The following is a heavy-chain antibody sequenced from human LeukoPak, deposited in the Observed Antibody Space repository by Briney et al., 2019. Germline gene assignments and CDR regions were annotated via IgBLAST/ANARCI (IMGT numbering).Heavy chain of an antibody. CDR1: GFTFSRYA. V-gene: IGHV3-30-3*01. CDR2: ISHHGSDD. J-gene: IGHJ3*02. Sequence: GGSLRLSCAASGFTFSRYAMHWVRQAPGKGLEWVAVISHHGSDDYYADSVKGRFTISRDNSKNTLYLQMNSLRPEDTATYYCASLAGSSGSNGAFDIWGQGTMVTVSS. D-gene: IGHD6-19*01. CDR3: ASLAGSSGSNGAFDI.